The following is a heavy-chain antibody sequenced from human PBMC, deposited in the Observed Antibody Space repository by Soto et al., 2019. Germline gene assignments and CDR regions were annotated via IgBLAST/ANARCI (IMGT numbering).Heavy chain of an antibody. D-gene: IGHD1-26*01. Sequence: SCVRQDTGKGLEWVSAISGSGGSTYYADSVKGRFTISRDNSKNTLYLQMNSLRAEDTAVYYCAKVHSGSYLSVSAYWGQHTPV. CDR2: ISGSGGST. J-gene: IGHJ1*01. CDR3: AKVHSGSYLSVSAY. V-gene: IGHV3-23*01.